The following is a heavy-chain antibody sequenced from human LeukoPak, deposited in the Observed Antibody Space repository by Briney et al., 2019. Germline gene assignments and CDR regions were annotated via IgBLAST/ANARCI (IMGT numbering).Heavy chain of an antibody. Sequence: ASVKVSCKASGYTFTGYYMHWVRQAPGQGLEWMGWINPNSGGTNYAQKFQGRVTMTRDTSISTAYMELSRLRSDDTAVYYCARVRGIAVAGTFTYWGRGTLVTVSS. CDR2: INPNSGGT. CDR1: GYTFTGYY. CDR3: ARVRGIAVAGTFTY. J-gene: IGHJ4*02. V-gene: IGHV1-2*02. D-gene: IGHD6-19*01.